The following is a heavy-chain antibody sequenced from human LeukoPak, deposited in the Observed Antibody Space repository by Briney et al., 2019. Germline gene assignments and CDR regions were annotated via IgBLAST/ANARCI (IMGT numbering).Heavy chain of an antibody. V-gene: IGHV1-69*04. CDR2: IIPNLGTT. CDR1: GGTSNSHA. CDR3: ATTNDGGGYQWGDFFDF. Sequence: SVKVSCKASGGTSNSHAISWVRQPPGQDLEWMGRIIPNLGTTNRAQNFQDRVTLTADKSTNTAYMELTSLTSDDTAVYYCATTNDGGGYQWGDFFDFWGQGTLVTVSS. D-gene: IGHD3-22*01. J-gene: IGHJ4*02.